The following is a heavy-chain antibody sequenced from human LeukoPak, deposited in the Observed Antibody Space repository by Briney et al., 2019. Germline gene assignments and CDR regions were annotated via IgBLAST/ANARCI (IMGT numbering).Heavy chain of an antibody. CDR3: ARDLAAAGLPGGYYYYYHGRDV. CDR2: INPSGGST. Sequence: ASEKVSCKASVYTLTSYYMQWVRQAPRDGLEWTGIINPSGGSTSYAQKFQGRVTMTRDTSTSTVFMELSSLRSEDTAVYYCARDLAAAGLPGGYYYYYHGRDVWGQGTTVTVSS. CDR1: VYTLTSYY. J-gene: IGHJ6*02. D-gene: IGHD6-13*01. V-gene: IGHV1-46*01.